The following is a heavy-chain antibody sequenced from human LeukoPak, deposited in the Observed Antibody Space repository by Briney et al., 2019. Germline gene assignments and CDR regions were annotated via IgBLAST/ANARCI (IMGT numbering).Heavy chain of an antibody. Sequence: PSETLSLTCTVSGYSISSGYYWGWIRPPPGKGLEWIGSIYHSGSTYYNPSLKSRVTISVDTSKNQFSLKLSSVTAADTAVYYCARDGHDSSGYYMDYFDYWGQGTLVTVSS. V-gene: IGHV4-38-2*02. J-gene: IGHJ4*02. CDR3: ARDGHDSSGYYMDYFDY. CDR2: IYHSGST. CDR1: GYSISSGYY. D-gene: IGHD3-22*01.